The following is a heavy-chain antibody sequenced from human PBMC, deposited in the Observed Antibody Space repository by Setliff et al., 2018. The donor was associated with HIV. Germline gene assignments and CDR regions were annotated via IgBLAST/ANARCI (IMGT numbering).Heavy chain of an antibody. Sequence: ATLSLTCAVYGGSFNDYYWSWIRQPPGKGLEWIGEIIHSGSINYNPSLKSRVTISVDTYNNQFSLNMNSVNAADTAVYYCARGYASGYDAYGYWGQGTLVTVSS. D-gene: IGHD5-12*01. CDR2: IIHSGSI. V-gene: IGHV4-34*01. CDR3: ARGYASGYDAYGY. CDR1: GGSFNDYY. J-gene: IGHJ4*02.